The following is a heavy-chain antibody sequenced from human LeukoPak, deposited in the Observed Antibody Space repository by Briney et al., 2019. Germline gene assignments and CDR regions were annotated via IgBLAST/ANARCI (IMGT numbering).Heavy chain of an antibody. D-gene: IGHD6-13*01. Sequence: SETLSLTCTVSGGSISSGGYYWSWIRQHPGKGLEWIGYIYYSGSTYYNPSLKSRVTISVDTSKNQFSLKLSSVTAADTAVYYCARDNGQQLRDAWYFDLWGRGTLVTVSS. J-gene: IGHJ2*01. CDR2: IYYSGST. CDR1: GGSISSGGYY. CDR3: ARDNGQQLRDAWYFDL. V-gene: IGHV4-31*03.